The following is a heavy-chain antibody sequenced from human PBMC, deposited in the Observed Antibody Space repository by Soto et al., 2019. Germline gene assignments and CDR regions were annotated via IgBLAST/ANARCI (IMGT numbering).Heavy chain of an antibody. D-gene: IGHD3-22*01. CDR3: ARLRKYYDSLYFQH. J-gene: IGHJ1*01. CDR2: IYYSGST. V-gene: IGHV4-39*01. Sequence: QLQLQESGPGLVKPSETLSLTCTVSGGPISSSSYYWGWIRQPPGKGLEWIGSIYYSGSTYYNPSLKIRVPXXVXTXXTQFSLKLSSVTAADTAVYYCARLRKYYDSLYFQHWGQGTLVTVSS. CDR1: GGPISSSSYY.